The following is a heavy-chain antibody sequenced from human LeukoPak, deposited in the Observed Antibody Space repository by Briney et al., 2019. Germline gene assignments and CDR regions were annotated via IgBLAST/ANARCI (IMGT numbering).Heavy chain of an antibody. D-gene: IGHD3-3*01. CDR3: ARGSRFGVVGRDAFDI. CDR1: GFIFSSYW. J-gene: IGHJ3*02. CDR2: INTDGSST. V-gene: IGHV3-74*01. Sequence: QPGGSLRLSCAASGFIFSSYWMHWVRHAPGKGLAWVSRINTDGSSTSYADSVKGRFTISRDNAKNSLYLQVNSLRAEDTAVYYCARGSRFGVVGRDAFDIWGQGTVVTVSS.